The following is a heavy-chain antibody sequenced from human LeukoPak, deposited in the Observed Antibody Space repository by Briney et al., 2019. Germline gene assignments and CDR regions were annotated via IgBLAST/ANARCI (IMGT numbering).Heavy chain of an antibody. D-gene: IGHD5-18*01. J-gene: IGHJ4*02. V-gene: IGHV1-69*05. CDR1: LGTFRSYS. CDR3: ARDRGGGYSYGFEWDYFDY. CDR2: IIPIFWTE. Sequence: AVTVSCMSCLGTFRSYSISWLRQAPGQGGAGMGRIIPIFWTEHYAQNFQGRVTNTTDESTSTAYMELSSQRSEETAVYYCARDRGGGYSYGFEWDYFDYWGQGTLVTVSS.